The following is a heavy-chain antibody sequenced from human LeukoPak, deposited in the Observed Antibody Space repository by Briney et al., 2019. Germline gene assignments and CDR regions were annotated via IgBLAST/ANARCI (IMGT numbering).Heavy chain of an antibody. V-gene: IGHV1-18*01. Sequence: ASVKVSCKASGYTFTSYGISWVRQAPGQGLEWMGWISPYNGNTNYAQKLQGRVTMTTDTSTSTAYMELRSLRSDDTAVYYCARGLAKSYCSTTSCYNYWGQGTLVTVSS. D-gene: IGHD2-2*02. CDR3: ARGLAKSYCSTTSCYNY. CDR1: GYTFTSYG. J-gene: IGHJ4*02. CDR2: ISPYNGNT.